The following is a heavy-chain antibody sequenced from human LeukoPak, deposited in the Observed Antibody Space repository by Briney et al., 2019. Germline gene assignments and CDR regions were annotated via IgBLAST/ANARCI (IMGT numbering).Heavy chain of an antibody. CDR2: MYHSGST. CDR3: SRSSVTSASQVIGY. D-gene: IGHD2-21*02. V-gene: IGHV4-38-2*01. Sequence: SETLSLTCVVSGYSISGGYFWGGFRQPPGKGLEYVGSMYHSGSTYYNPSLKSRVTMSEDTSRNQFSLNMSSVTAADTAVYYCSRSSVTSASQVIGYWGPGTVVTVSS. CDR1: GYSISGGYF. J-gene: IGHJ4*02.